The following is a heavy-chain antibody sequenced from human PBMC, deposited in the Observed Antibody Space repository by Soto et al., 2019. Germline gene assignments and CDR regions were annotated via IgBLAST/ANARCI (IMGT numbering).Heavy chain of an antibody. Sequence: ASVKVSCKASGYTFPSYGISWVRQAPGQGLEWMGWISAYNGNTNYAQKLQGRVTMTTDTSTSTAYMELRSLRSDDTAVYYCARNGVSPYYYYYMDVWGKGTTVTVSS. CDR3: ARNGVSPYYYYYMDV. CDR1: GYTFPSYG. CDR2: ISAYNGNT. D-gene: IGHD2-8*01. J-gene: IGHJ6*03. V-gene: IGHV1-18*01.